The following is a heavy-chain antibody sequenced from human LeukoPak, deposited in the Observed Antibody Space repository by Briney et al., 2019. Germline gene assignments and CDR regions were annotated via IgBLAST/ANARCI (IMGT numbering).Heavy chain of an antibody. CDR1: GYTFTSYA. CDR2: INTNTGNP. Sequence: ASVTVSCKASGYTFTSYAMNWVRQAPGQGLEWMGWINTNTGNPTYAQGFRGRFVFFLDTSVSTAYMQMSSLRGEDTAVYYCAREGSRRMPSPFDIWRQGTIVTVSS. CDR3: AREGSRRMPSPFDI. J-gene: IGHJ3*02. D-gene: IGHD2-2*01. V-gene: IGHV7-4-1*02.